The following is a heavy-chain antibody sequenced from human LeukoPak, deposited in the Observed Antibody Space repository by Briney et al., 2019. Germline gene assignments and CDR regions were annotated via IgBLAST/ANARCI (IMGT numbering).Heavy chain of an antibody. CDR1: GFTFRSYA. CDR2: ISWDGTVK. D-gene: IGHD2/OR15-2a*01. V-gene: IGHV3-30-3*01. CDR3: ARAFLGAFDI. J-gene: IGHJ3*02. Sequence: GGSLRLSCAASGFTFRSYAIHWVRQAPGKGLEWVAFISWDGTVKYYADSVKGRFSISRDNSKNTLSLQMNSLRGEDTAVYYCARAFLGAFDIWGQGTMVTVSS.